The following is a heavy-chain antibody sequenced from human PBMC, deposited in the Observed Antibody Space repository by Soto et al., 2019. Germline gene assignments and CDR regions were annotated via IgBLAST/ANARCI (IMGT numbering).Heavy chain of an antibody. CDR2: IYYSGST. J-gene: IGHJ4*02. D-gene: IGHD4-17*01. Sequence: SQPLSLTRSVADESICSSTSYQEKIRQPPGKGLEWIGSIYYSGSTYYNPSLKSRVTISVDTSKNQFSLKLSSVTAADTAVYYCARLNGDYVYYFDYWGQGTLVTVSS. CDR1: DESICSSTSY. V-gene: IGHV4-39*01. CDR3: ARLNGDYVYYFDY.